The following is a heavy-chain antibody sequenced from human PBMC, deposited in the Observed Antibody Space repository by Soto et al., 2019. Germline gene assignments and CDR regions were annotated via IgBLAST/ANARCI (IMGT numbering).Heavy chain of an antibody. Sequence: QVQLVESGGGVVQPGRSLRLSCAASGFTFSSYGMHWVRQAPGKGLEWVAVTWYDGSNKYYADSVKGRFTISRDNSKNTLYLQMNSLRAEDTAVYYCARDPGITGAHRWFDPWGQGTLVTVSS. D-gene: IGHD1-20*01. J-gene: IGHJ5*02. CDR3: ARDPGITGAHRWFDP. CDR2: TWYDGSNK. V-gene: IGHV3-33*01. CDR1: GFTFSSYG.